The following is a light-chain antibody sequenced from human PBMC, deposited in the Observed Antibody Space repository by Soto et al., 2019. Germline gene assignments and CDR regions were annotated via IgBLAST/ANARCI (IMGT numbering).Light chain of an antibody. CDR1: SSDVGGYNY. J-gene: IGLJ3*02. Sequence: QSALTQPRSVSGSPGQSVTISCTGTSSDVGGYNYVSWYQQHPGKAPKLMIYDVSKRPSGVPDRFSGSESGNTASLTISGLQAEDEADYYCCSYAGSYTPWVFGGGTKLTVL. CDR2: DVS. CDR3: CSYAGSYTPWV. V-gene: IGLV2-11*01.